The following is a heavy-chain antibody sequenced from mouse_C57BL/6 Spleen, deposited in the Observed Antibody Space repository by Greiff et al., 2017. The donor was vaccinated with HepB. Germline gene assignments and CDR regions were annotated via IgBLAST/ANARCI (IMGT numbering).Heavy chain of an antibody. D-gene: IGHD1-1*01. J-gene: IGHJ2*01. V-gene: IGHV1-81*01. CDR1: GYTFTSYG. CDR2: IYPRSGNT. CDR3: ARKDYGSSFPFDY. Sequence: VQLQESGAELARPGASVKLSCKASGYTFTSYGISWVKQRTGQGLEWIGEIYPRSGNTYYNEKFKGKATLTADKSSSTAYMERRSLTSEDSAVYVCARKDYGSSFPFDYWGQGTTLTVSS.